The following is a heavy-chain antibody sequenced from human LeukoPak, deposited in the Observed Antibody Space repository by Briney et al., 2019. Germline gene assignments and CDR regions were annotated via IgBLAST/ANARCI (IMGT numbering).Heavy chain of an antibody. Sequence: SETLSLTCAVSGGSISSSNWWSWVRQPPGKGLEWIGEIYHSGSTNYNPSLKSRVTISVDTSKNQFSLKLSSVTAADTAVYYCARGPMVRGVIIPCLDWGQGTLVTVSS. CDR1: GGSISSSNW. CDR3: ARGPMVRGVIIPCLD. J-gene: IGHJ4*02. CDR2: IYHSGST. D-gene: IGHD3-10*01. V-gene: IGHV4-4*02.